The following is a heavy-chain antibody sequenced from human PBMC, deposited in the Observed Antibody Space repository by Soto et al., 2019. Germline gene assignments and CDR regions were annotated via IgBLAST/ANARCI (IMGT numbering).Heavy chain of an antibody. J-gene: IGHJ3*02. CDR3: AREDIVVGRGAFDI. D-gene: IGHD2-15*01. CDR1: GGSISSGGYY. V-gene: IGHV4-31*03. Sequence: QVQLQESGPGLVKPSQTLSLTCTVSGGSISSGGYYWSWIRQHPGKGLEWIGYIYYSGITYYNPSLKSRVTISVDTSKNQFSLKLSSVTAADTAVYYCAREDIVVGRGAFDIWGQGTMVTVSS. CDR2: IYYSGIT.